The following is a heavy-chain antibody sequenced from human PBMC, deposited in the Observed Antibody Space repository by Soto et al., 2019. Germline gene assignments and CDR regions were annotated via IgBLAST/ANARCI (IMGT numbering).Heavy chain of an antibody. D-gene: IGHD5-12*01. CDR1: GDSVSSNSAA. CDR2: TYYRSKWYN. V-gene: IGHV6-1*01. CDR3: ARSPTFPTMYYYYGMDV. J-gene: IGHJ6*02. Sequence: PSQTLSLTCAISGDSVSSNSAAWNWIRQSPSRGLEWLGRTYYRSKWYNDYAVSVKSRITINPDTSKNQFSLQLNSVTPEDTAVYYCARSPTFPTMYYYYGMDVWGQGTTVTVSS.